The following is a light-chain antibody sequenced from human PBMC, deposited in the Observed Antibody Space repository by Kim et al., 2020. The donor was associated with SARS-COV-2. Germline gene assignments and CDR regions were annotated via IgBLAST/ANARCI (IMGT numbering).Light chain of an antibody. CDR3: QQTYNHPYT. J-gene: IGKJ2*01. Sequence: SAYVGDRVNITDRASQTRSIYLNWYQQRPGNALVLLIDATSSIQAGVPSRTSGSGTETNFTLTSSTLQLEDFASYYCQQTYNHPYTFGPGTKLEI. CDR2: ATS. V-gene: IGKV1-39*01. CDR1: QTRSIY.